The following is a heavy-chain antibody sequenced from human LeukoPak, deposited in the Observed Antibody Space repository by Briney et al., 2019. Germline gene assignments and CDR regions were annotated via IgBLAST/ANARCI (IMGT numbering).Heavy chain of an antibody. CDR2: INPSGGST. CDR3: AREEMVVIASLTNYFDY. D-gene: IGHD2-21*01. CDR1: GYTFTSYY. J-gene: IGHJ4*02. V-gene: IGHV1-46*01. Sequence: ASVNVSCKASGYTFTSYYMHGVRQAPGQGVEWMGIINPSGGSTSYALKFQVRVTMTRDTSTSTVYMELSSLRSEDTAVYYCAREEMVVIASLTNYFDYWGQGTLVTVSS.